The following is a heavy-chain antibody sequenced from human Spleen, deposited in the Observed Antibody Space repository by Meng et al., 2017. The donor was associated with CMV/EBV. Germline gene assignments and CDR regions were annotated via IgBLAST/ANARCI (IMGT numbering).Heavy chain of an antibody. CDR3: VKLFDY. J-gene: IGHJ4*02. CDR1: KFTFSNYW. CDR2: INEDGSEK. Sequence: GESLKISCAASKFTFSNYWMTWVRQAPGKGLEWVANINEDGSEKNYVDSVKGRFIISRDNAKNSLYLQMNSLRAEDTAVYYCVKLFDYWGQGTLVTVSS. V-gene: IGHV3-7*01.